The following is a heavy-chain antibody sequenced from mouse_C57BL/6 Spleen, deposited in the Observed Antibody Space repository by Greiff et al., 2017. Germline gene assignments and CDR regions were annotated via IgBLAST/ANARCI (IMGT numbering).Heavy chain of an antibody. CDR3: ARETYYGSSYPWFAY. V-gene: IGHV1-55*01. D-gene: IGHD1-1*01. CDR1: GYTFTSYW. Sequence: VQLQQSGAELVKPGASVKMSCKASGYTFTSYWITWVKQRPGQGLEWIGDIYPGSGSTNYNEKFKSKATLTVDTSSSTAYMQLSSLTSEDSAVYYCARETYYGSSYPWFAYWGQGTLVTVSA. J-gene: IGHJ3*01. CDR2: IYPGSGST.